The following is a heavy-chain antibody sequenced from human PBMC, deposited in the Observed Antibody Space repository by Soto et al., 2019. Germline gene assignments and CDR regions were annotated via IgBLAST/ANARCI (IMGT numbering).Heavy chain of an antibody. CDR3: ARDQLVRYYYDSSGYYPGYYGMDV. D-gene: IGHD3-22*01. CDR2: IWYDGSNK. Sequence: GGSLRLSCAASGFTFSSYGMHWVRQAPGKGLEWVAVIWYDGSNKYYADSVKGRFTISRDNSKNTLYLQMNSLRAEDTAVYYCARDQLVRYYYDSSGYYPGYYGMDVWGQGTTVTVSS. J-gene: IGHJ6*02. V-gene: IGHV3-33*01. CDR1: GFTFSSYG.